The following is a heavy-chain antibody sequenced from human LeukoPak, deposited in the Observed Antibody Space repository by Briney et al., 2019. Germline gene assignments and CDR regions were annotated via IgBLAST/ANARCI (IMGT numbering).Heavy chain of an antibody. CDR2: IYYGGST. D-gene: IGHD2-15*01. Sequence: GSLRLSCAASGFIFSSYSMNWVRQPPGKGLEWIGSIYYGGSTYYNPSLKSRVTISVDTSMNQFSLKLSFVTTADTAVYYCARALGYCSGGSCTRGYNWFDPWGQGTLVTVPS. J-gene: IGHJ5*02. V-gene: IGHV4-39*01. CDR1: GFIFSSYSMN. CDR3: ARALGYCSGGSCTRGYNWFDP.